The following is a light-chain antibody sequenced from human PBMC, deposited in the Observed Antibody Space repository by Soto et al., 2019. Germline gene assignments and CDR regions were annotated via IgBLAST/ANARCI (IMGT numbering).Light chain of an antibody. CDR3: QSYDSSLSGPVV. Sequence: QSVLTQPPSVSGAPGQRVTISCTGSSSNIGAGYAVHWYQQLPGTAPKLLIYANSNRPSGVPDRFSGSKSGTSASLAITGLQAEDEADYYCQSYDSSLSGPVVFGGGTKLTVL. CDR1: SSNIGAGYA. J-gene: IGLJ2*01. V-gene: IGLV1-40*01. CDR2: ANS.